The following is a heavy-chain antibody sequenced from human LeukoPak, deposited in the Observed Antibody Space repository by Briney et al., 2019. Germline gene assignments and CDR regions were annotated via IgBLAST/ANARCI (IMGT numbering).Heavy chain of an antibody. J-gene: IGHJ4*02. D-gene: IGHD6-13*01. CDR2: IYYSGST. V-gene: IGHV4-31*03. Sequence: SETLSLTRTVSGGSISSGGYYWSWIRQHPGKGLEWIGYIYYSGSTYYNPSLKSRVTISVDTSKNQFSLKLSSVTAADTAVYYCARGAAGAPFAYWGQGTLVTVSS. CDR3: ARGAAGAPFAY. CDR1: GGSISSGGYY.